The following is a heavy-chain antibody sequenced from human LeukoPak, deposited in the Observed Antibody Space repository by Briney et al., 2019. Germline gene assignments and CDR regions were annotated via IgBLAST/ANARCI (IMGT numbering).Heavy chain of an antibody. CDR1: GFTFSTYN. CDR2: ITSSSTI. J-gene: IGHJ4*02. CDR3: ARDLQVTTGYYFDY. Sequence: GGSLRLSCAASGFTFSTYNMNWVRQAPGKGLEWVSYITSSSTIYYADSVKGRFTISRDNAKNSLYLQMNSLRAEDTAVYYCARDLQVTTGYYFDYWGQGTLVTVSS. D-gene: IGHD4-11*01. V-gene: IGHV3-48*01.